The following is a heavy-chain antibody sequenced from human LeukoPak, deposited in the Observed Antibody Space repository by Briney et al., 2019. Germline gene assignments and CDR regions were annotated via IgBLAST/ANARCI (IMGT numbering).Heavy chain of an antibody. CDR1: GFTLSSYW. D-gene: IGHD2-2*01. J-gene: IGHJ3*02. V-gene: IGHV3-74*01. CDR3: ARDLRSASQYDPFDM. CDR2: INSDGSRT. Sequence: GGSLRLSCAASGFTLSSYWMHWVRQAPGMGLVWVSRINSDGSRTNYADSVMGRFTISRDNAKNTLYLQMNSLRAEDTAVYYCARDLRSASQYDPFDMWGQGTMVTVSS.